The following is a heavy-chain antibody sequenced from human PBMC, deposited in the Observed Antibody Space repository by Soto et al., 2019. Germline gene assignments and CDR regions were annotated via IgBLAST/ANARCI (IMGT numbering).Heavy chain of an antibody. CDR3: AREGGDLDWFGP. Sequence: EVQLVESGGGLVQPGGSLRLSCAASGFTFSSYSMNWVRQAPGKGLEWVSYISSSSSTIYYADSVKGRFTISRDNAKNSRDLKMNSLRAGDTAVYYCAREGGDLDWFGPWGQGNLFTV. D-gene: IGHD4-17*01. V-gene: IGHV3-48*01. J-gene: IGHJ5*02. CDR1: GFTFSSYS. CDR2: ISSSSSTI.